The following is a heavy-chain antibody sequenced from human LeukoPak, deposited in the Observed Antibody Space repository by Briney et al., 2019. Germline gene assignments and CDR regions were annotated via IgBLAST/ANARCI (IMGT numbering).Heavy chain of an antibody. CDR3: TRSTLDYYDSSGYPSRYMDV. CDR1: GFTFSGYC. Sequence: GGSLRLSCAASGFTFSGYCMTWVRQAPGKGLEWVSIISSGSSAIFSADALKGRFTISRDDAKNLLYLDMNSLKTEDTAVYYCTRSTLDYYDSSGYPSRYMDVWGKGTTVTVSS. V-gene: IGHV3-21*04. CDR2: ISSGSSAI. D-gene: IGHD3-22*01. J-gene: IGHJ6*03.